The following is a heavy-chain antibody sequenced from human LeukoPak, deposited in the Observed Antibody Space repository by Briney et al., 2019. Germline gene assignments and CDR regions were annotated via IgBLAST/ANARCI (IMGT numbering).Heavy chain of an antibody. CDR1: GGSISSSDYY. CDR3: ARRYYDSSGNYHTFDY. Sequence: SETLSLTCTVSGGSISSSDYYWGWIRQPPGRGLEWIGSIYYSGSTYYSPSLKSRIAISVDTSKNQFSLRLSSVTAADTAVYYCARRYYDSSGNYHTFDYWGQGTLVTVSS. V-gene: IGHV4-39*01. J-gene: IGHJ4*02. D-gene: IGHD3-22*01. CDR2: IYYSGST.